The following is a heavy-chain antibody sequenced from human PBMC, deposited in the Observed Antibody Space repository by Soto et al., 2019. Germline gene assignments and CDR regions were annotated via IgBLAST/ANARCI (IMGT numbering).Heavy chain of an antibody. CDR2: MNPHSGDT. D-gene: IGHD6-13*01. CDR3: ARGVGSSWYFDE. Sequence: ASVKVSCKASGYTFTSYDINWVRQATGQGLEWMGWMNPHSGDTDYTQKFQGRVTMTRNTSINTAYMELSSLRSEDTAVYDCARGVGSSWYFDEWGQGALVTVSS. J-gene: IGHJ4*02. V-gene: IGHV1-8*01. CDR1: GYTFTSYD.